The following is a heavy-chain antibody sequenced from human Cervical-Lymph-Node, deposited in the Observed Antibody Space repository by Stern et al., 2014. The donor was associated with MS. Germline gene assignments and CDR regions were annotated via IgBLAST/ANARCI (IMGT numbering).Heavy chain of an antibody. J-gene: IGHJ4*02. D-gene: IGHD2-15*01. CDR1: GYTFNTYD. V-gene: IGHV1-18*01. CDR3: ARGRSGHNLDY. CDR2: TSTYNDDT. Sequence: QVQLVQSGAEVKKPGASVKVSCKTSGYTFNTYDINWVRQAPGQGLEWMGWTSTYNDDTKYARRPQGRVIMTTDTSTNTAYMELRSLTSDDSAVYYCARGRSGHNLDYWGQGTLVTVP.